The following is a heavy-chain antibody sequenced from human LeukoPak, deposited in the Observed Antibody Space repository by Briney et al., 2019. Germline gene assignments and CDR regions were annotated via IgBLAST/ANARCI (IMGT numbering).Heavy chain of an antibody. Sequence: SETLSLTCTVSGGSISSNYWSWIRQPAGKGLEWIGRIYTSGSTNYNPSLESRVTISIDTSKNQFSLKLSSVTAADTAVYYCARDFSADYGGHAFDIWGQGTMVTVSS. J-gene: IGHJ3*02. CDR2: IYTSGST. V-gene: IGHV4-4*07. D-gene: IGHD4-23*01. CDR3: ARDFSADYGGHAFDI. CDR1: GGSISSNY.